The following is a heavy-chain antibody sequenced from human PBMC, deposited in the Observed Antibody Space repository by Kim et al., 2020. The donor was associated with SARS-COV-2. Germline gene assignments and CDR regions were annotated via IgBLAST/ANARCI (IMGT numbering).Heavy chain of an antibody. J-gene: IGHJ4*02. D-gene: IGHD3-10*01. CDR3: AKDLENEYYYGSGAFDY. CDR2: IWYDGSNK. V-gene: IGHV3-33*06. Sequence: GGSLRLSCAASGFTFSSYGMHWVRQAPGKGLEWVAVIWYDGSNKYYADSVKGRFTISRDNSKNTLYLQMNSLRAEDTAVYYCAKDLENEYYYGSGAFDYWGQGTLVTVSS. CDR1: GFTFSSYG.